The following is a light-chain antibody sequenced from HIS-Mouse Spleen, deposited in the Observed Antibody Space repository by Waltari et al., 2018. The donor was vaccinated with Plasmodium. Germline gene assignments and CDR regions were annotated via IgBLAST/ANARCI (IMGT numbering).Light chain of an antibody. Sequence: QSALTQPPSASGSPGQSVTISCTGTSSDGGGYNYVSWYHPHPGNAPKLMIYEVSKRPSGVPDRFSGSKSGNTASLTVSGLQAEDEADYYCSSYAGSNNLVFGGGTKLTVL. CDR3: SSYAGSNNLV. J-gene: IGLJ2*01. CDR2: EVS. CDR1: SSDGGGYNY. V-gene: IGLV2-8*01.